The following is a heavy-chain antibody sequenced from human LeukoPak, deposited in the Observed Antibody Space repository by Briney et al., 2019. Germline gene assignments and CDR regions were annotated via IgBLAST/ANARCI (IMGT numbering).Heavy chain of an antibody. J-gene: IGHJ4*02. CDR2: ISSSGNT. V-gene: IGHV3-23*01. D-gene: IGHD5-18*01. CDR1: GFTFSRSA. CDR3: GKTTVGYSSGQKPAWPVDY. Sequence: GGSLRLSCAASGFTFSRSAMTWVRQTPGKGLDRVSSISSSGNTYYADSVKVRFTISRDNSKNMLYLQMNSLRADDTAVYYCGKTTVGYSSGQKPAWPVDYWGQGTLVTVSS.